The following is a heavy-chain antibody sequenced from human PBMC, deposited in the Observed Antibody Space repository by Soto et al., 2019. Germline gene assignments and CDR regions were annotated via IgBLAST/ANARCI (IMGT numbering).Heavy chain of an antibody. J-gene: IGHJ4*01. CDR1: GGSISSYY. CDR3: ARLGGHYQAFDR. D-gene: IGHD3-22*01. V-gene: IGHV4-59*08. Sequence: SETLSLTCTVSGGSISSYYWSWIRQPPGKGLEWIGYVYYTGTTTYNPSLKSRVTISLDTSKSQFSLNLRSVTAADTAVYYCARLGGHYQAFDRWGQGTLVTVSS. CDR2: VYYTGTT.